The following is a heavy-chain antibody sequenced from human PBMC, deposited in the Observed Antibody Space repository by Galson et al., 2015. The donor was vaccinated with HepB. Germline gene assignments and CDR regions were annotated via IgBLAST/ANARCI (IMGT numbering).Heavy chain of an antibody. J-gene: IGHJ4*02. CDR2: IKQDGSEK. CDR1: GFTFSSYW. V-gene: IGHV3-7*01. D-gene: IGHD1-26*01. CDR3: ARSAEGWEPLLYLDY. Sequence: SLRLSCAASGFTFSSYWVSWVRQAPGKGLEWVANIKQDGSEKYYVDSVKGRFTISRDNAKNSLYLQMNSLRAEDTAVYYCARSAEGWEPLLYLDYWGQGTLVTVSS.